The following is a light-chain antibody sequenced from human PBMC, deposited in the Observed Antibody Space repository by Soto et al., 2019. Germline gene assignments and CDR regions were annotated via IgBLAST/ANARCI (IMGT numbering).Light chain of an antibody. CDR1: QSVSSSY. CDR3: QQYGSPTWT. Sequence: EIVLTQSPGTLSLSPGERATLSCRASQSVSSSYLAWYQQKPGQAPRLLIYGASSRATGIPDRFSGSGSGTDFPITISRLEPEDFAVYYCQQYGSPTWTFGQGTKVESK. J-gene: IGKJ1*01. V-gene: IGKV3-20*01. CDR2: GAS.